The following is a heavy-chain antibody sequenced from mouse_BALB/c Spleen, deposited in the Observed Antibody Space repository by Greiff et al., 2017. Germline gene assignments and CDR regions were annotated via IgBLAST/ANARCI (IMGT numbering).Heavy chain of an antibody. CDR1: GYTFTSYW. CDR2: INPSTGYT. D-gene: IGHD2-13*01. CDR3: ARGTTDY. Sequence: QVQLQQSGAELAKPGASVKMSCKASGYTFTSYWMHWVKQRPGQGLEWIGYINPSTGYTEYNQKFKDKATLTVDKSSSTAYMQLSSLTSEDSAVYYCARGTTDYWGQGTTLTVSS. J-gene: IGHJ2*01. V-gene: IGHV1-7*01.